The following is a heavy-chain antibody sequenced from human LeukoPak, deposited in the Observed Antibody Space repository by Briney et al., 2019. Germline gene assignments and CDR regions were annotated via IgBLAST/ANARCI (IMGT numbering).Heavy chain of an antibody. CDR3: ARRLTQYDCFDP. V-gene: IGHV6-1*01. D-gene: IGHD2-2*01. CDR2: TYYRSTWYN. CDR1: GDSVSSNSVT. Sequence: SQTLSLTCAISGDSVSSNSVTWNWIRQSPSRGLEWLGRTYYRSTWYNDYAVSVRGRITVDPDTSKNQFSLHLNSVTPEDTAVYYCARRLTQYDCFDPWGQGILVTVSS. J-gene: IGHJ5*02.